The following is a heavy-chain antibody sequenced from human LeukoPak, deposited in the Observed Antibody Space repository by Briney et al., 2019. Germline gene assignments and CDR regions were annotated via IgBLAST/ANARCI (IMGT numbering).Heavy chain of an antibody. Sequence: GGSLRLSCAASGFTFSYYAMHWVRQAPGKGLEWVAVISYDGSNEYYADSVKGRFTISRDNSKNTLSLQMNTLRPEDTAVYYCARPIDNGSGSYYFDYWGQGTLATVSS. CDR1: GFTFSYYA. J-gene: IGHJ4*02. D-gene: IGHD3-10*01. CDR2: ISYDGSNE. CDR3: ARPIDNGSGSYYFDY. V-gene: IGHV3-30-3*01.